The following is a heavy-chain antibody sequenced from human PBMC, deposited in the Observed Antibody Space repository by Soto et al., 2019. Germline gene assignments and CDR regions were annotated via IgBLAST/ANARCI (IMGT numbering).Heavy chain of an antibody. D-gene: IGHD1-26*01. CDR3: ARPFGSYYDYYYYGMDV. CDR2: IIPIFGTA. J-gene: IGHJ6*02. Sequence: GASVKVSCKASGGTFSSYAISWVRQAPGQGLELMGGIIPIFGTANYAQKFQGRVTITADESTSTAYMELSSLRSEDTSVYYCARPFGSYYDYYYYGMDVWGQGTTVTVSS. V-gene: IGHV1-69*13. CDR1: GGTFSSYA.